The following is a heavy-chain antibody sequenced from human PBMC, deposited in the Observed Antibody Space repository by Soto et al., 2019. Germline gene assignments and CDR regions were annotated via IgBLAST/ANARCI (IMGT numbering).Heavy chain of an antibody. CDR1: GGSISSSSYY. Sequence: SETLSLTCTVSGGSISSSSYYWGWIRQPPGKGLEWIGSIYYSGSTYYNPSLKSRVTISVDTSKNQFSLKLSSVTAADTAVYYCARQYYYGSGSYYQFDYWGQGTLVTVSS. V-gene: IGHV4-39*01. CDR2: IYYSGST. D-gene: IGHD3-10*01. J-gene: IGHJ4*02. CDR3: ARQYYYGSGSYYQFDY.